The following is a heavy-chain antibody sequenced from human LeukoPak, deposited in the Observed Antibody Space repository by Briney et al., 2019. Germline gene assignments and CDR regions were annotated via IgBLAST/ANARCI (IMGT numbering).Heavy chain of an antibody. V-gene: IGHV4-34*01. CDR1: GGSFSGYY. J-gene: IGHJ4*02. CDR2: INHSGST. CDR3: VRGYCSGGSCYDY. Sequence: SEILSLTCAVYGGSFSGYYWSWIRQPPGKGLEWIGEINHSGSTNYNPSLKSRVTISVDTSKNQFSLKLSSVTAADTAVYYCVRGYCSGGSCYDYWGQGTLVIVSS. D-gene: IGHD2-15*01.